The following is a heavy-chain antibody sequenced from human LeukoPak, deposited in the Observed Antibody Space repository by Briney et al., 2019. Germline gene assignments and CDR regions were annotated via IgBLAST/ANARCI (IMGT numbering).Heavy chain of an antibody. CDR2: IGTSGSSR. CDR1: GFTFSSYG. J-gene: IGHJ5*02. CDR3: TKASAGPEYSDNWRFGYNWFDP. V-gene: IGHV3-23*01. Sequence: GGSLRLSCVASGFTFSSYGMSWVRQAPGKGPEWVSGIGTSGSSRYYADSVKGRFTISRDNSRNTLYLQMNSLRAEDTAIYYCTKASAGPEYSDNWRFGYNWFDPWGQGTLVTVSS. D-gene: IGHD1-1*01.